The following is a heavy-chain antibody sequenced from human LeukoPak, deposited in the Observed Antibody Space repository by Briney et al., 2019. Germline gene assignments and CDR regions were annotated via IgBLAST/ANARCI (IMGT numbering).Heavy chain of an antibody. D-gene: IGHD2-2*01. V-gene: IGHV4-38-2*01. Sequence: SETLSLTCAVSGYSISSGYYWGWIRPPTGKGLEWIGSIYHSGSTYYNPSLKSRVTISVDTSKNQFSLKLSSVTAADTAVYYCARQLGYCSSTSCLLYWFDPWGQGTLVTVSS. CDR2: IYHSGST. J-gene: IGHJ5*02. CDR3: ARQLGYCSSTSCLLYWFDP. CDR1: GYSISSGYY.